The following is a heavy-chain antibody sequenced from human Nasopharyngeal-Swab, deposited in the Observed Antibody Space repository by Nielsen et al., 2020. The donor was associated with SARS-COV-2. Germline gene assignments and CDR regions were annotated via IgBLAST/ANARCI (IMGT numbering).Heavy chain of an antibody. Sequence: GESLKISCAASGFTFSIYSMNWVRQAPGKGLEWVSYISSSSTTISYADSVKGRFTISRDNAKNSLYLQMDSLRDEDTALYYCARESGPIDYWGQGTLVTVSS. V-gene: IGHV3-48*02. CDR2: ISSSSTTI. D-gene: IGHD3-3*01. CDR1: GFTFSIYS. J-gene: IGHJ4*02. CDR3: ARESGPIDY.